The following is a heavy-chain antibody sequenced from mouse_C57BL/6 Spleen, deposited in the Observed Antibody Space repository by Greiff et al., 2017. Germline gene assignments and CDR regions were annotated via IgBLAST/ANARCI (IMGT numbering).Heavy chain of an antibody. Sequence: EVMLVESGGGLVKPGGSLKLSCAASGFTFSSYAMSWVRQTPEKRLEWVATISDGGSYTYYPDNVKGRFTISRDNATHNLYLQMSHLKSEDTAMYYCARARYYDYDLWFAYWGQGTLVTVSA. D-gene: IGHD2-4*01. CDR2: ISDGGSYT. CDR3: ARARYYDYDLWFAY. J-gene: IGHJ3*01. CDR1: GFTFSSYA. V-gene: IGHV5-4*03.